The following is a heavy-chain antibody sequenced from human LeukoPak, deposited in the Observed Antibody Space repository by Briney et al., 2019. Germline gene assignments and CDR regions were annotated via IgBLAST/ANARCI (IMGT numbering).Heavy chain of an antibody. V-gene: IGHV4-34*01. CDR3: ARTSWSYRARWFDP. CDR1: GGSFSGYY. J-gene: IGHJ5*02. D-gene: IGHD1-26*01. CDR2: INHSGST. Sequence: SETLSLTCAVYGGSFSGYYWSWIRQPPGKGLEWIGEINHSGSTNYNPSLKSRVTISVDTSKNQFSLKLSSVTAADTAVYYCARTSWSYRARWFDPWGQGTLVTVSS.